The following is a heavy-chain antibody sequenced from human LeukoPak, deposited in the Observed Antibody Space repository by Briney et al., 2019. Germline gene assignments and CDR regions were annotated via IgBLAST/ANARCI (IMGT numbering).Heavy chain of an antibody. V-gene: IGHV1-69*05. D-gene: IGHD2-15*01. J-gene: IGHJ4*02. CDR3: ATYCSGGSCYDFGY. Sequence: SVKVSCKASGGTFSSYAISWVRQAPGQGLEWMGGIIPIFGTANYAQKFQGRVTITTDESTSTAYMELSSLRSEDTAVYYCATYCSGGSCYDFGYWGQGTLVTVSS. CDR2: IIPIFGTA. CDR1: GGTFSSYA.